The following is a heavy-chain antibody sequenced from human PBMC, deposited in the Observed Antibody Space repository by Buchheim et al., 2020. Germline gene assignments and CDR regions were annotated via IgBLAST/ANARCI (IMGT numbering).Heavy chain of an antibody. V-gene: IGHV3-33*01. Sequence: QVQLVESGGGVVQPGRSLRLSCAASGFTFSSYVMHWVRQAPGKGLEWVAVIWYDGSNKNYADSVKGRFTIARDNSKNTLYLQMTSTRAEDTAVDYGARQDLCGGGRCYPHSWGKGT. CDR1: GFTFSSYV. CDR3: ARQDLCGGGRCYPHS. D-gene: IGHD2-15*01. CDR2: IWYDGSNK. J-gene: IGHJ5*02.